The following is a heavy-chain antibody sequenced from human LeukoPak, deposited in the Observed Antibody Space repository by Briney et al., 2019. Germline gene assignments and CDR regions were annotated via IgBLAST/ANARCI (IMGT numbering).Heavy chain of an antibody. CDR1: GASITSSY. CDR2: IANNGDI. Sequence: PSETLSLTCTVSGASITSSYWSWIRQSPGKGLECTGYIANNGDINYNPSLRGRVTISMDTSKNQFSLRLRFVTAEDTAVYFCASTARIFEYWGQGTLVTVS. D-gene: IGHD2-15*01. CDR3: ASTARIFEY. V-gene: IGHV4-59*08. J-gene: IGHJ4*02.